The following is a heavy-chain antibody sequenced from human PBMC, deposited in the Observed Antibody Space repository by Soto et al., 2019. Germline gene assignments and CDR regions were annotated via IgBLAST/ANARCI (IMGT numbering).Heavy chain of an antibody. CDR1: GYTLPKLS. J-gene: IGHJ4*02. Sequence: GASVKVSCKVSGYTLPKLSMHWVRQAPGKGLEWVGGFDLEDVETIYAQKFQGRVTMTEDISTDTVYMELRSLRSEDTAVYYCATGPTRESSRLNDYWGQGTLVTVSS. CDR2: FDLEDVET. CDR3: ATGPTRESSRLNDY. D-gene: IGHD2-2*01. V-gene: IGHV1-24*01.